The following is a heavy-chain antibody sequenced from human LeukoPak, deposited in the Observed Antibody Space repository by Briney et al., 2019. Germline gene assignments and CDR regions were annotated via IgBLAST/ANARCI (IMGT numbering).Heavy chain of an antibody. CDR2: IIPILGIA. D-gene: IGHD4-23*01. V-gene: IGHV1-69*04. CDR3: AREVNTVVSEGWFDP. J-gene: IGHJ5*02. Sequence: ASVKVSCKASGGTFSSYAISWVRQAPGQGLEWMGRIIPILGIANYAQKFQGRVTITADKSTSTAYMELSSLRSEDTAVYYCAREVNTVVSEGWFDPWGQGTLVTVSS. CDR1: GGTFSSYA.